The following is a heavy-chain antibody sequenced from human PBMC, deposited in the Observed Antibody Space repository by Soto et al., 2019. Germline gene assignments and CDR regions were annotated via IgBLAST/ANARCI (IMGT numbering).Heavy chain of an antibody. J-gene: IGHJ5*02. CDR3: TRHFDDYGDYGGNWFDP. CDR1: GFTFSGSA. D-gene: IGHD4-17*01. Sequence: GGSLRLSCAASGFTFSGSAMHWVRQASGKGLEWVGRIRSKANSYATAYAASGKGRFTISRDDSKNTAYLQMNSLKNEDTAVYYCTRHFDDYGDYGGNWFDPWGQGTLVTVSS. CDR2: IRSKANSYAT. V-gene: IGHV3-73*01.